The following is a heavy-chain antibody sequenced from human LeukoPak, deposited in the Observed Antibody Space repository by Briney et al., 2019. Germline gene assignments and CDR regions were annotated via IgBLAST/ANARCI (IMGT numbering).Heavy chain of an antibody. V-gene: IGHV3-74*01. D-gene: IGHD3-10*01. J-gene: IGHJ4*02. Sequence: GGSLRLSCEASGFTFSRHWMHWVRQVPGKGLVWVARIRGDENEIDYADSVKGRFTISRDNAKNTLYLQMNSLRVEDTAVYFCARGHVPGSIRHWDFWGQGTLVTVSS. CDR1: GFTFSRHW. CDR3: ARGHVPGSIRHWDF. CDR2: IRGDENEI.